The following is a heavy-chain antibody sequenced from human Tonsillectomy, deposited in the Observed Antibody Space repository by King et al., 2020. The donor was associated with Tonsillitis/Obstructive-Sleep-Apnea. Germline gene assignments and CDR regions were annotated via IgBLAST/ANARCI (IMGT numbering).Heavy chain of an antibody. CDR1: GFTVSSNY. D-gene: IGHD3-3*01. J-gene: IGHJ4*02. CDR2: IYSGGST. CDR3: ARAYYDFWMGYSPGNSYFAS. Sequence: VQLVESGGGLIQPGGSLRLSCAASGFTVSSNYMSWVRQAPGKGLEWVSVIYSGGSTYYADSVKGRFTISRDNSKNTLYLQMNSLRAEDTAVYYCARAYYDFWMGYSPGNSYFASWGQGTLVTVSS. V-gene: IGHV3-53*01.